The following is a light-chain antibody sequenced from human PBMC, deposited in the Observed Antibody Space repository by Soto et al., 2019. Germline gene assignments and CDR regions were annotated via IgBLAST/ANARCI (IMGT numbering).Light chain of an antibody. CDR3: QHYSRSPKLT. CDR1: QSVSSSY. V-gene: IGKV3-20*01. Sequence: EIVLTQSPGTLSLSPGDRATLACRASQSVSSSYLAWYQQKPGQASRLLLYDASRRATAIPARFSGSGSGTDFTLTITRLEPEDFAVYYCQHYSRSPKLTFGGGTKVDIK. J-gene: IGKJ4*01. CDR2: DAS.